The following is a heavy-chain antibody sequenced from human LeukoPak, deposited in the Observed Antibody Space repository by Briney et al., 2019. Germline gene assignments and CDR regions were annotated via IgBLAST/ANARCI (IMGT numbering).Heavy chain of an antibody. CDR1: GGSISSYY. V-gene: IGHV4-59*12. J-gene: IGHJ3*02. CDR3: ARLANTGDAFDI. D-gene: IGHD4/OR15-4a*01. Sequence: SETLSLTSTVSGGSISSYYWSWIRQPPGKGLEWIGYIYYSGSTNYNPSLKSRVTISVDTSKNQFSLKLSSVTAADTAVYYCARLANTGDAFDIWGQGTMVTVSS. CDR2: IYYSGST.